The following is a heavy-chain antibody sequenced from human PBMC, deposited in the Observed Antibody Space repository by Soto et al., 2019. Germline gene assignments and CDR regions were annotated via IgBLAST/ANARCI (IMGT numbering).Heavy chain of an antibody. D-gene: IGHD4-17*01. CDR3: ARDDDYEANGLDY. J-gene: IGHJ4*02. V-gene: IGHV3-33*01. CDR1: GFTFSRYG. CDR2: IANDGSDR. Sequence: GGSLRLSCVGSGFTFSRYGMHWLRQAPGEGLEWMAVIANDGSDRDYAASVAGRFTISRDNSKNTLYLQMDNLGVDDTAMYYCARDDDYEANGLDYWGQGTLVTVSS.